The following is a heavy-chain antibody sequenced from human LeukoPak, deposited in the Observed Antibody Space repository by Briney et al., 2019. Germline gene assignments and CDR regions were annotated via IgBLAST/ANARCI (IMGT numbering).Heavy chain of an antibody. CDR3: ARRVSSKLGTYYFDY. CDR1: GYSISSGYY. D-gene: IGHD7-27*01. J-gene: IGHJ4*02. V-gene: IGHV4-38-2*01. Sequence: SETLSLTCAVSGYSISSGYYWGWIRQPPGKGREGIGSIYHSGSTYYNPSLKSRVIISVDTSKSQFSLKLSSVTAADTAVYYCARRVSSKLGTYYFDYWGQGTLVTVSS. CDR2: IYHSGST.